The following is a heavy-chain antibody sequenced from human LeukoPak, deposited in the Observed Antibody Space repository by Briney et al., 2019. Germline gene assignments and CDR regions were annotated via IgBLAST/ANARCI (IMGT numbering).Heavy chain of an antibody. CDR3: ARPPRDLVPAAPFDY. D-gene: IGHD2-2*01. J-gene: IGHJ4*02. V-gene: IGHV1-2*02. CDR2: IPPHSGDT. CDR1: GYSFSVYY. Sequence: ASVKVSCKASGYSFSVYYIQWLRQVPGEGLEWVGWIPPHSGDTYYAQKFRGRVTMTTDTSINTAYMELSRLKSDDTGIYFCARPPRDLVPAAPFDYWGQGTLVAVSS.